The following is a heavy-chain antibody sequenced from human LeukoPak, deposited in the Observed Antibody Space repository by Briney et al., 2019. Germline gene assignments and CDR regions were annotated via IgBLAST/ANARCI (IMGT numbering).Heavy chain of an antibody. CDR2: IKPNSGGT. Sequence: ASVKVSCKASGYTFTDYYMHWVRQAPGQGLEWMGWIKPNSGGTNYAQKFQGRVSMTRDTSISTAYMELSRLRSDDTAVYYCARAGVWDYDDSSGWGAFDIWGQGTMVTVSS. CDR1: GYTFTDYY. D-gene: IGHD3-22*01. CDR3: ARAGVWDYDDSSGWGAFDI. V-gene: IGHV1-2*02. J-gene: IGHJ3*02.